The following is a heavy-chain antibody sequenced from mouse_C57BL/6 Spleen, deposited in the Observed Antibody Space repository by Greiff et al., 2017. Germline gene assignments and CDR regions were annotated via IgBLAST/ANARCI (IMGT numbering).Heavy chain of an antibody. J-gene: IGHJ3*01. CDR2: FDPNSGGT. CDR1: GYTFTSYW. CDR3: ARTRASSFAN. Sequence: QVQLQQPGAELVKPGASVKLSCKASGYTFTSYWMHWVKQRPGRGLEWIGRFDPNSGGTKYNEKFKSKATLTVDKPSSTAYMQLSSLTSEDSAVYYCARTRASSFANWGQGTLVTVAA. V-gene: IGHV1-72*01.